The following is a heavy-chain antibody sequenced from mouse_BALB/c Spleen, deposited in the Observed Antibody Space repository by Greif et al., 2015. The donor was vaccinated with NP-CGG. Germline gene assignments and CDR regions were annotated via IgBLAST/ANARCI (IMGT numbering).Heavy chain of an antibody. CDR3: ARRTGTEAMDY. V-gene: IGHV1-84*02. CDR2: IYPGSGNT. D-gene: IGHD4-1*01. J-gene: IGHJ4*01. CDR1: GYTFTDYY. Sequence: VHLVESGPELVKPGASVKISCKASGYTFTDYYINWVEQKPGQGLEWIGWIYPGSGNTKYNEKFKGKATLTVDTSSSTAYMQLSSLTSEDTAVYFCARRTGTEAMDYWGQGTSVTVSS.